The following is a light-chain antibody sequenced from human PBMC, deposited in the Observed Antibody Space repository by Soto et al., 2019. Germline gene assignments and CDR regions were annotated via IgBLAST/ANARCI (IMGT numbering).Light chain of an antibody. Sequence: TVMTQSPDSLAVSLGERATINCKSSQSVLYRSDSKNYLAWYQLKPGQPPKLLIYWASARESGVPDRFSGSGSGTDFTLTINNLQAEDVAVYFCQQYYLAPLTFGPGTKVDIK. CDR2: WAS. CDR1: QSVLYRSDSKNY. V-gene: IGKV4-1*01. CDR3: QQYYLAPLT. J-gene: IGKJ3*01.